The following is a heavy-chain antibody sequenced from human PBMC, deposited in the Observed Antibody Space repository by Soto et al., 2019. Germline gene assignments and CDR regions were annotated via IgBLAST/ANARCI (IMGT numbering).Heavy chain of an antibody. CDR3: EKGHGSIGYYHDY. CDR1: GFTFSSHA. D-gene: IGHD3-22*01. Sequence: GGSFRRSCTASGFTFSSHAMSCVRQAPGKVLELFSAISGSGGSTYYADSVKGRFTISRDNSKKTLYLQMNSLRAEDTAVYYCEKGHGSIGYYHDYWGHGTLVPVS. J-gene: IGHJ4*01. V-gene: IGHV3-23*01. CDR2: ISGSGGST.